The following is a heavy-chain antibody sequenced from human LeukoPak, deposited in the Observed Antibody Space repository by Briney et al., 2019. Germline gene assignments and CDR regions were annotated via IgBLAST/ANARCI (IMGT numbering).Heavy chain of an antibody. D-gene: IGHD1-14*01. Sequence: SVKVSCKASGYTFTSYGISWVRQAPGQGLEWMGRIIPILGITNYAQKFQGRVTITADKSTSTAYMELSSLRSEDTAVYYCARERSVSGLAFDIWGQGTMVTVSS. CDR2: IIPILGIT. CDR1: GYTFTSYG. CDR3: ARERSVSGLAFDI. V-gene: IGHV1-69*04. J-gene: IGHJ3*02.